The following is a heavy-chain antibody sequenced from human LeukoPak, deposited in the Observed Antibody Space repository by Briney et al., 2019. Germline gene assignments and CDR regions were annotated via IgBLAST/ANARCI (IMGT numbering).Heavy chain of an antibody. Sequence: GASVKVSCKVSGYTLTESSMHWVRQAPGKGLEWMGGFDPEDGETIYAQKFQGRVTMTEDTSTDTAYMELSSLRSEDTAVYYCATDFAPSMVRGVILDYWGQGTLVTVSS. CDR1: GYTLTESS. V-gene: IGHV1-24*01. CDR3: ATDFAPSMVRGVILDY. J-gene: IGHJ4*02. CDR2: FDPEDGET. D-gene: IGHD3-10*01.